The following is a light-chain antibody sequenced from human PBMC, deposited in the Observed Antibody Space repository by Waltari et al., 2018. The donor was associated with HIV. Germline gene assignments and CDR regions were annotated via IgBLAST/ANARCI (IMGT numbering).Light chain of an antibody. Sequence: ASTGDRVTITCRASQGISSYLAWYQQKPGKAPKLLIYGASTLQSGVPSRFSGSGSGTDFTLTISCLQSEDFATYYCQQYYNYPRTFGQGKKLEIK. CDR1: QGISSY. CDR3: QQYYNYPRT. V-gene: IGKV1-8*01. CDR2: GAS. J-gene: IGKJ2*01.